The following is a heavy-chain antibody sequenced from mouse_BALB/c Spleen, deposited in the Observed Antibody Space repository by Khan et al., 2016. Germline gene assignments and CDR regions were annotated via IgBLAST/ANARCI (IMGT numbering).Heavy chain of an antibody. V-gene: IGHV9-3-1*01. CDR2: INTYTGEP. D-gene: IGHD2-4*01. Sequence: QIQLVQSGPELKKPGETVKISCKASGYTFTNYRMNWVKQAPGKGLKWMGWINTYTGEPTYADDFKGRFAFSLETSASTAYLQINNLKNEDTATXVCAREGLRRTGYAMDYWGQGTSVTVSS. CDR3: AREGLRRTGYAMDY. CDR1: GYTFTNYR. J-gene: IGHJ4*01.